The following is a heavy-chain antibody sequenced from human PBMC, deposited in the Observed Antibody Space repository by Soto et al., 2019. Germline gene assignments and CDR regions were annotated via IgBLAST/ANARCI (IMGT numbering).Heavy chain of an antibody. CDR3: ARDVGSYDFWSGNWFDP. V-gene: IGHV3-7*01. D-gene: IGHD3-3*01. CDR2: IKQDGSEK. Sequence: PGGSLRLSCAASGFTFSSYWMSWVRQAPGKGLEWVANIKQDGSEKYYVDSVKGRFTISRDNAKNSLYLQMNSLRAEDTAVYYCARDVGSYDFWSGNWFDPWGQGTLVTVSS. CDR1: GFTFSSYW. J-gene: IGHJ5*02.